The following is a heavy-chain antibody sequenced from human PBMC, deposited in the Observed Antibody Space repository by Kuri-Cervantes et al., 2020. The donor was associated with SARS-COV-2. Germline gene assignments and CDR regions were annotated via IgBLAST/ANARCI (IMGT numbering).Heavy chain of an antibody. CDR3: AKDLGGYVGY. CDR1: GFTFSSYG. Sequence: GGSLRLSCAASGFTFSSYGMHWVRQAPGKGLEWVAVIPYDGSNKYYADSVKGRFTISRNNSKNTLYLQMNSLRAEDTAVYYCAKDLGGYVGYWGQGTLVTVSS. V-gene: IGHV3-30*18. J-gene: IGHJ4*02. D-gene: IGHD3-22*01. CDR2: IPYDGSNK.